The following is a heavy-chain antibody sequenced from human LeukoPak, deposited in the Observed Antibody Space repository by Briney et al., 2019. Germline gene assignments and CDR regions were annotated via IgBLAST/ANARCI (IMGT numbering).Heavy chain of an antibody. J-gene: IGHJ4*02. CDR1: GGSFSGYY. CDR3: ARATPYGDYAFDY. Sequence: SETLSLTCAVYGGSFSGYYWSWLRQPPGKGLEWIGEINHSGSTNYNPSLKSRVTISVDTSKNQFSLKLSSVTAADAAVYYCARATPYGDYAFDYWGQGTLVTVSS. CDR2: INHSGST. V-gene: IGHV4-34*01. D-gene: IGHD4-17*01.